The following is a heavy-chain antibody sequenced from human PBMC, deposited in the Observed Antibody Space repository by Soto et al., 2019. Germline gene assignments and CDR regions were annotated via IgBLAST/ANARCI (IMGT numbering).Heavy chain of an antibody. Sequence: SETLSLSCAVYGGSFSGYYWSWIRQPPGKGLEWIGEINHSGSTNYNPSLKSRVTISVDTSKNQFSLKLSSVTAADTAVYYCARGRGPIWRRYYGAIHIRGQGTMVT. CDR3: ARGRGPIWRRYYGAIHI. V-gene: IGHV4-34*01. J-gene: IGHJ3*02. CDR1: GGSFSGYY. D-gene: IGHD3-3*01. CDR2: INHSGST.